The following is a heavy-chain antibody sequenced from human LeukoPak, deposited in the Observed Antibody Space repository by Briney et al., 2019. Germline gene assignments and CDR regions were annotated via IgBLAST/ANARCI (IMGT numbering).Heavy chain of an antibody. J-gene: IGHJ4*02. D-gene: IGHD2-15*01. V-gene: IGHV4-61*02. CDR1: GGSISSSNYY. Sequence: SGTLSLTCSVSGGSISSSNYYWSWIRQPAGKGLEWIGRIYTSESTNYNPSLKSRVTISVDTSRNQFSLKLSSVTAADTAVYYCARAWDIVVVVAARHFDYWGQGTLVTVSS. CDR2: IYTSEST. CDR3: ARAWDIVVVVAARHFDY.